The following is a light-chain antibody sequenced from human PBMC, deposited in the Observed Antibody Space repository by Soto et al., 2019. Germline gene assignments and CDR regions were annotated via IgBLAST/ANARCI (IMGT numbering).Light chain of an antibody. V-gene: IGKV3D-15*01. CDR3: QHYNNWPLT. CDR2: DAS. J-gene: IGKJ4*01. CDR1: QSVSSN. Sequence: EIVMTQSPATLSVSPGERATLSCRASQSVSSNLAWYQQKPGQAPRLLIYDASNRATGIPARFSGSGSGTDFTLTISSLEPEDFAVYFCQHYNNWPLTFGGGTKVDI.